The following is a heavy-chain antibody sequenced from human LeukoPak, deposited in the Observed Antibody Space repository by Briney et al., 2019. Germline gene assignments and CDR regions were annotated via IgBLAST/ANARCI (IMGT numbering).Heavy chain of an antibody. D-gene: IGHD1-1*01. Sequence: SVKVSCKASGGTFSNYAISWVRQAPGQGLEWMGGIIAIFGTANYAQKFQGRVTITADESTSTAYMELSSLRSEDTAVYYCARDLRTTWYYFDYWGQGTLVTVSS. CDR2: IIAIFGTA. CDR3: ARDLRTTWYYFDY. J-gene: IGHJ4*02. CDR1: GGTFSNYA. V-gene: IGHV1-69*01.